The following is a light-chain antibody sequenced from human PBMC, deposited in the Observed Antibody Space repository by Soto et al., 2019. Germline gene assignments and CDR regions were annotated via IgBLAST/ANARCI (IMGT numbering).Light chain of an antibody. CDR1: QNIRDY. V-gene: IGKV3-11*01. CDR2: DAS. J-gene: IGKJ4*01. Sequence: ETVLTQSPATLSLSPGERATLSCRASQNIRDYLIWYQQKPGQAPRLLIYDASSRATGVPARFSGSGFGTDFTLTINNLEPEDFVVYYCQQRGNWPLTFGGGTKVEI. CDR3: QQRGNWPLT.